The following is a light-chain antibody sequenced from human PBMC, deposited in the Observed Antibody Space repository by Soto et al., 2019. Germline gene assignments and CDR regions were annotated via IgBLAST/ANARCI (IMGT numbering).Light chain of an antibody. CDR3: QQSYSTPELT. V-gene: IGKV1-39*01. Sequence: DIQMTQSPSSLSASVGDRVTITCRASQSISSYLNWYQQKPGKATKLLIYAASSLQSGVPSRFSGSGSGTDFTLTISSLQPEDYATYYWQQSYSTPELTFGGGTKVEIK. CDR2: AAS. CDR1: QSISSY. J-gene: IGKJ4*01.